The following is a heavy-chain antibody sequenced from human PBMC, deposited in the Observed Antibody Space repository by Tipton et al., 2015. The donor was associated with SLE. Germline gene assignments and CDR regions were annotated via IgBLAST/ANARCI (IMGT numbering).Heavy chain of an antibody. CDR3: ARFIYYQLLSWFDP. V-gene: IGHV4-39*01. D-gene: IGHD2-2*01. CDR1: GGSISSSSYY. Sequence: LRLSCTVSGGSISSSSYYWGWIRQPPGKGLEWIGSIYYSGSTYYNPSLKSRVTISVDTSKNQFSLKLSSVTAADTAVYYCARFIYYQLLSWFDPWGQGTLVTVSS. CDR2: IYYSGST. J-gene: IGHJ5*02.